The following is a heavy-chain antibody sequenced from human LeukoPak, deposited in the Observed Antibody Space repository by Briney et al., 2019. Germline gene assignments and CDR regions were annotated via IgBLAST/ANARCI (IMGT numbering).Heavy chain of an antibody. D-gene: IGHD1-26*01. CDR2: IIPILGIA. Sequence: SVKVSCKASGYTFSSYAISWVRQAPGQGLEWMGRIIPILGIANYAQKFQGRVTITADKSTSTAYMELSSLRSEDTAVYYCARDNRDEVGATYFDYWGQGTLVTVSS. J-gene: IGHJ4*02. V-gene: IGHV1-69*04. CDR3: ARDNRDEVGATYFDY. CDR1: GYTFSSYA.